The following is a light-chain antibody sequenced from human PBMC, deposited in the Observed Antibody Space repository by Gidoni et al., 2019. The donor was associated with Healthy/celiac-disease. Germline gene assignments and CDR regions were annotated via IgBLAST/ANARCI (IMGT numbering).Light chain of an antibody. CDR3: QQRSNWPAWT. V-gene: IGKV3-11*01. J-gene: IGKJ1*01. CDR2: DAS. CDR1: QSVTSY. Sequence: IVLPQSPATLSLPPGARATLSCRASQSVTSYLACYQRKPGQAPRLRIYDASNGATGIPARFSGSGSGTDVTLTISSIGPEDFAVYYCQQRSNWPAWTFGQXTKVEIK.